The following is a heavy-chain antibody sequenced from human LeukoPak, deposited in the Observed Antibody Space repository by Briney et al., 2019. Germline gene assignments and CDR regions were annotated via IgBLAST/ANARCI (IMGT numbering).Heavy chain of an antibody. CDR2: ISSSSGTI. D-gene: IGHD5-18*01. J-gene: IGHJ4*02. V-gene: IGHV3-48*01. CDR1: GFTFSTYN. Sequence: GGFVRLSCAASGFTFSTYNMNWVRQAPGKGLEWVSSISSSSGTIYYADSVKGRFTISGDNAKNSLYLQMNGLRAEDTAVYYCARALGYSYGYAVDYWGQGTLVTVSS. CDR3: ARALGYSYGYAVDY.